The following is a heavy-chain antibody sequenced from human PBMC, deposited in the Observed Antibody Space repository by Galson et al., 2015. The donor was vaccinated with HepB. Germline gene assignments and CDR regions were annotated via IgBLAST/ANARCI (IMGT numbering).Heavy chain of an antibody. CDR3: AREQRYCSATTYPSALGLFDY. CDR1: GFTFSTSW. Sequence: SLRLSCAASGFTFSTSWVHWVRQAPGKGLVWVSRINGDGSSTSYADSVKGRFTISRDNAKNTLYLQMNSLTAEDTAVYYCAREQRYCSATTYPSALGLFDYWGQGTLVTVSS. CDR2: INGDGSST. D-gene: IGHD2-15*01. J-gene: IGHJ4*02. V-gene: IGHV3-74*01.